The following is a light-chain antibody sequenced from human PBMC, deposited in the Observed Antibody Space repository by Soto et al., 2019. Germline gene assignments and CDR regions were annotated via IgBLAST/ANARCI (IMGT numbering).Light chain of an antibody. CDR2: KAS. J-gene: IGKJ1*01. CDR3: QQYTHYWT. Sequence: DIQMTQSPSTLSASVGDRVTITCRASQSISYWLAWYQQKPGKAPNLLIYKASSLESGVPSRFSGSVSGTAFPLTISSMQPDDFATYYCQQYTHYWTFGQGTKVDIK. V-gene: IGKV1-5*03. CDR1: QSISYW.